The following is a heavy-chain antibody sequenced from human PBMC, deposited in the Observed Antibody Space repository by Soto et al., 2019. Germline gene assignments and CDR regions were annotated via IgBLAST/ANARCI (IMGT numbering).Heavy chain of an antibody. Sequence: SETLSLTCTVSGGSISSYYWSWIRQPPGKGLEWIGYIYYSGSTNYNPSLKSRVTISVDTSKNQFSLKLSSVTAADTAVYYCGRGEGDVSYCPALLYDVYGMDVWGQGTTVTVSS. CDR3: GRGEGDVSYCPALLYDVYGMDV. D-gene: IGHD1-26*01. V-gene: IGHV4-59*01. J-gene: IGHJ6*02. CDR1: GGSISSYY. CDR2: IYYSGST.